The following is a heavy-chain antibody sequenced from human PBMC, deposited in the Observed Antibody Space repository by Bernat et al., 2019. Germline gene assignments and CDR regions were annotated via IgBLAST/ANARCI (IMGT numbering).Heavy chain of an antibody. V-gene: IGHV3-23*01. CDR2: ISGSGGST. D-gene: IGHD1-7*01. J-gene: IGHJ4*02. CDR3: ASLYNWNYLGASYFDY. CDR1: GFAFSSYA. Sequence: EVQLLESGGDLIQPGGSLRLSCAASGFAFSSYAMSWVRQAPGKGLEWVSVISGSGGSTDYADSVKGRFTISRDNSKNTLFLQMNTLRAEDTAVYRCASLYNWNYLGASYFDYWGQGSLVAVSS.